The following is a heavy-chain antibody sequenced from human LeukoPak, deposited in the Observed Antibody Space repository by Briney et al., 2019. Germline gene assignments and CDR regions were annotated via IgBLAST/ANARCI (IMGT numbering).Heavy chain of an antibody. D-gene: IGHD1-26*01. CDR3: ARGGDSGSYLDY. J-gene: IGHJ4*02. Sequence: SETLSLTCAVDAASFSGYYWSWISQPPGKGLEWIGEINHSGRTNYNPSLKSRVTISVDTSKNQFSLNLSSVTAADTAVYYCARGGDSGSYLDYWGQGTLVTVSS. CDR2: INHSGRT. CDR1: AASFSGYY. V-gene: IGHV4-34*01.